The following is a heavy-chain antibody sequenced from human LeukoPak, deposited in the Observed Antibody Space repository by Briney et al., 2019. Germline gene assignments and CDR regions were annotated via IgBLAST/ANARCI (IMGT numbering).Heavy chain of an antibody. J-gene: IGHJ4*02. CDR1: GGSFSGYY. CDR2: INHSGST. CDR3: ARGPQDYVRGSYRSYYFDY. D-gene: IGHD3-16*02. Sequence: SETLSLTCAVYGGSFSGYYWSWIRQPPAKGLEWIGEINHSGSTNYNPSLKSRVTISVDTSKNQFSLKLSSVTAADTAVYYCARGPQDYVRGSYRSYYFDYWGQGTLVTVSS. V-gene: IGHV4-34*01.